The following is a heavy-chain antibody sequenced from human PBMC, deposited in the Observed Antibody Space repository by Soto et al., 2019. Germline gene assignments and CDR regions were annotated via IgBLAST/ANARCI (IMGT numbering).Heavy chain of an antibody. CDR1: GFTFISHW. CDR2: IGPDGSST. CDR3: ARDNNWSYDY. Sequence: WGSLRLSCAASGFTFISHWIHFFRQAPWKGLVWVSHIGPDGSSTRDADSVQGRFTISRDNARNTLYLQMNSLRDEDTAVYYCARDNNWSYDYWGQGILVTVSS. J-gene: IGHJ4*02. D-gene: IGHD1-1*01. V-gene: IGHV3-74*01.